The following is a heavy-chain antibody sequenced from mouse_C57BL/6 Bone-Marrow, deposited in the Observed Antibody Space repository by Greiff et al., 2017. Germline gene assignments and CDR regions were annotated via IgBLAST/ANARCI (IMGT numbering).Heavy chain of an antibody. CDR1: GYAFSSYW. V-gene: IGHV1-80*01. CDR2: IFPGDGDT. J-gene: IGHJ3*01. CDR3: ARGAY. Sequence: VQRVESGAELVKPGASVKISCKASGYAFSSYWMNWVKQRPGKGLEWIGQIFPGDGDTNYNGKFKGKATLTADKSCSAAYMQLSSLTSEDSAVYFCARGAYWGQGTRVTVSA.